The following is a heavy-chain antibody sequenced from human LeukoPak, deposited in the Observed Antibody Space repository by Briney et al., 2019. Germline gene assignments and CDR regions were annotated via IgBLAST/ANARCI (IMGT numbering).Heavy chain of an antibody. J-gene: IGHJ4*02. CDR1: GFTFSGHY. CDR2: TRNKANSYTT. CDR3: ARRGIDSSGYYPSAFDY. V-gene: IGHV3-72*01. Sequence: PGGSLRLSCAASGFTFSGHYMDWVRQAPGKGLEWVGLTRNKANSYTTEYAASVKGRFTISRDDSKNSLYLQMNSLKTEDTAVYYCARRGIDSSGYYPSAFDYWGQGSLVTVSS. D-gene: IGHD3-22*01.